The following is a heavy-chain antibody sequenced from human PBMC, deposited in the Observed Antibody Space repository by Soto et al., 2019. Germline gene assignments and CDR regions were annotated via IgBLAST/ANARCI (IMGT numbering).Heavy chain of an antibody. J-gene: IGHJ4*02. Sequence: QVQLLQSGAAVKKPGASVKVTCKASGYTFTSYDINWVRQATGQGREWMGWMNHNSGITGYAQKFQGRVTMTRNTSISTAYMELSSLRSEDTAVYYCARILYGDNVDYWGQGTLVTVSS. CDR3: ARILYGDNVDY. CDR1: GYTFTSYD. D-gene: IGHD4-17*01. CDR2: MNHNSGIT. V-gene: IGHV1-8*01.